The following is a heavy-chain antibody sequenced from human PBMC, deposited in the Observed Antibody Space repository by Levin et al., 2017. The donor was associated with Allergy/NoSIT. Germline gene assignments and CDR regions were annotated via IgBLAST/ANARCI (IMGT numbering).Heavy chain of an antibody. Sequence: GESLKISCVASGFTFSTYAMSWVRQAPGKGLEWVSGIFGSGVSTYYADSVKGRFTISRDNSKNTLFLQMNGLRAEDTAVYYCAKDKEVADGTPYFDYWGQGTLVTVSS. V-gene: IGHV3-23*01. D-gene: IGHD6-13*01. CDR3: AKDKEVADGTPYFDY. CDR1: GFTFSTYA. J-gene: IGHJ4*02. CDR2: IFGSGVST.